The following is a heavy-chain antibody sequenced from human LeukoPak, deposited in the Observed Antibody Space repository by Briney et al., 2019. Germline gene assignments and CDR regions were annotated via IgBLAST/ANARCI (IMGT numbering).Heavy chain of an antibody. V-gene: IGHV4-4*07. CDR1: GGSISGYY. CDR3: ARLEGFSSSWYDY. J-gene: IGHJ4*02. Sequence: PSETLSLTCTVSGGSISGYYWSWIRQPAGKGLEWIGRIYTSGSTNSNPSLKSRVTISVDKSKNKFSLKLSSVTAADTAVYYCARLEGFSSSWYDYWGQGTLVTVSS. D-gene: IGHD6-13*01. CDR2: IYTSGST.